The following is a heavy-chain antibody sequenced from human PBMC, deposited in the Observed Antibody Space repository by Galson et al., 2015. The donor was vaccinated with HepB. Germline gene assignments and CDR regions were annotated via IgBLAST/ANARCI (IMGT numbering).Heavy chain of an antibody. J-gene: IGHJ4*02. V-gene: IGHV1-3*01. CDR3: ARVFRGHSDILTGYYSH. Sequence: SVKVSCKASGYTFTSYAMHWVRQAPGQRLEWMGWINAGNGNTKYSQKFQGRVTITRDTSASTAYMELSSLRSEDTAVYYCARVFRGHSDILTGYYSHWGQGTLVTVSS. D-gene: IGHD3-9*01. CDR2: INAGNGNT. CDR1: GYTFTSYA.